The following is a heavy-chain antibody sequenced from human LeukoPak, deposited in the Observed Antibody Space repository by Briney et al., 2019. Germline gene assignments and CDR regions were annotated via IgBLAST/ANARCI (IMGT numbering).Heavy chain of an antibody. CDR3: AKVSRTMIVVVIPTTYYFDY. D-gene: IGHD3-22*01. V-gene: IGHV3-23*01. J-gene: IGHJ4*02. CDR1: GFTFSSYA. CDR2: ISGSGGST. Sequence: GGSLRLSCAASGFTFSSYAMSWVRQAPGKGLEWVSAISGSGGSTHYADSVKGRFTISRDNSKNTLYLQMNSLRAEDTAVYYCAKVSRTMIVVVIPTTYYFDYWGQGTLVTVSS.